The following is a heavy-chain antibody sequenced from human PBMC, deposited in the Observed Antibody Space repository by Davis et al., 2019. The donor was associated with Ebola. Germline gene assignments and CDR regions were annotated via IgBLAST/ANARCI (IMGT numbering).Heavy chain of an antibody. CDR3: ARRLRFREYYFEY. V-gene: IGHV4-39*01. D-gene: IGHD5-12*01. Sequence: MPSETLSLTCTVSGGSISSSSYYWGWIRQPPGKGLEWIGSIYYSGSTYYNPSLKSRVTISVDTSKNQFSLKLSSVTAADTAVYYCARRLRFREYYFEYWGQGTLVTVSS. CDR2: IYYSGST. J-gene: IGHJ4*02. CDR1: GGSISSSSYY.